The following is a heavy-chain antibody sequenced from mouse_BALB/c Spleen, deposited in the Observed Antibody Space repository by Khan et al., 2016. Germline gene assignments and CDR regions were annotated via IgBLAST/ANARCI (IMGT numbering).Heavy chain of an antibody. CDR1: GYTFTNYG. J-gene: IGHJ1*01. Sequence: QIQLVQSGPELKRPGKTVKISCKASGYTFTNYGINWVKQAPGKGLKWMGWINTYSGESPYADDFKGRFAFSLETSANPAYLQINNLKNEDTATYFCARYRYYYGSSRYFDVWGAGTTVTVSS. CDR3: ARYRYYYGSSRYFDV. D-gene: IGHD1-1*01. CDR2: INTYSGES. V-gene: IGHV9-3-1*01.